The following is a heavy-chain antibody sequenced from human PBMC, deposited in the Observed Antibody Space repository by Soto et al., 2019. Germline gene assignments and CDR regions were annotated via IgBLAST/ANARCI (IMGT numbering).Heavy chain of an antibody. Sequence: SAVKVSCKASGGTFSSYAISWVRQAPGQGLEWMGGIIPIFGTANYAQKFQGRVTITADESTSTAYMELRSLRSEDTAVYYCARASTYSSDSSGYSYDAMAYYFDYWG. V-gene: IGHV1-69*13. J-gene: IGHJ4*01. CDR2: IIPIFGTA. CDR1: GGTFSSYA. CDR3: ARASTYSSDSSGYSYDAMAYYFDY. D-gene: IGHD3-22*01.